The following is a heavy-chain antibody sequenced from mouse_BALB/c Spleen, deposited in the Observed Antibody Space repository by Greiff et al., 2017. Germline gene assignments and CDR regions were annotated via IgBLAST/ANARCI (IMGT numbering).Heavy chain of an antibody. V-gene: IGHV1-54*01. Sequence: VQLQQSGAELVRPGTSVKVSCKASGYAFTNYLIEWVKQRPGQGLEWIGVINPGSGGTNYNEKFKGKATLTADKSSSTAYMQLSSLTSDDSAVYFCARDYGPAWFAYWGQGTLVTVSA. J-gene: IGHJ3*01. CDR1: GYAFTNYL. D-gene: IGHD1-2*01. CDR2: INPGSGGT. CDR3: ARDYGPAWFAY.